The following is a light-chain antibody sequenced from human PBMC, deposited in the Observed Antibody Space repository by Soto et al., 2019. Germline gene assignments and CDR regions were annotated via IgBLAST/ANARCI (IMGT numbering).Light chain of an antibody. J-gene: IGKJ4*01. Sequence: EIVLTQSPATLSLSPGERATLFCRASQSLSSFLAWFQQKPGQAPRLLIYDTSNKVTGIPARFSGSGSGTDFTLTISSVEPEDFAVYFCQQRANWPLSFGGGTKVEIK. CDR2: DTS. CDR1: QSLSSF. V-gene: IGKV3-11*01. CDR3: QQRANWPLS.